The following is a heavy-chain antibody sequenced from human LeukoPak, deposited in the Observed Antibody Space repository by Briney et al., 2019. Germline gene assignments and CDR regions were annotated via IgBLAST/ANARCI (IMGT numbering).Heavy chain of an antibody. CDR2: ISYDGSNK. D-gene: IGHD3-10*01. J-gene: IGHJ4*02. CDR3: AKEFGSGSLYDY. V-gene: IGHV3-30*18. CDR1: GFTFSSYG. Sequence: PGGSLRLSCAASGFTFSSYGMHWVRQAPGKGLEWVAVISYDGSNKYYADSVKGRFTISRDNSKNTLYLQMNSLRAEDTAVYYCAKEFGSGSLYDYWGQGTLATVSS.